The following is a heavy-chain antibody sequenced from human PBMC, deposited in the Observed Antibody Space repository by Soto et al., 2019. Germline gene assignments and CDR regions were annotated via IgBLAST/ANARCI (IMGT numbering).Heavy chain of an antibody. D-gene: IGHD6-6*01. CDR1: GYTFTSYG. V-gene: IGHV1-18*01. Sequence: QVQLVQSGAEVKKPGASVKVSCKASGYTFTSYGISWVRQAPGQGLEWMGWISAYNGNTNYAQKLQGRVTMTTDTSPRTAYMELRTRRSDNTAVYYCARDSSSSRNYFDSGGQGTLVTVSS. CDR3: ARDSSSSRNYFDS. J-gene: IGHJ4*02. CDR2: ISAYNGNT.